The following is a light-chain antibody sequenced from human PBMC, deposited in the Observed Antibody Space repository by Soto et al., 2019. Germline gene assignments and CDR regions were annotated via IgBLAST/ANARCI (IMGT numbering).Light chain of an antibody. CDR3: QQSYNSPYT. J-gene: IGKJ2*01. CDR2: AAT. V-gene: IGKV1-39*01. CDR1: QSINNY. Sequence: DIQMTQSPSSLSASLGDRVTITCRASQSINNYLNWYQQEEGKAPKLLIYAATSLQSGVPSRFSGSGSWTEFTLTISSLQPGDFATYDCQQSYNSPYTFGLGTKLEIK.